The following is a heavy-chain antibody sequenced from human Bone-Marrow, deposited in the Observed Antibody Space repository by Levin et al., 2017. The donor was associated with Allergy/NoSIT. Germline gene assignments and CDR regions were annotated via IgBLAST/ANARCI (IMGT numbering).Heavy chain of an antibody. V-gene: IGHV3-13*01. CDR1: GFPFRTHD. D-gene: IGHD5-18*01. Sequence: LSLTCAASGFPFRTHDMHWVRQGTGKGLEWVSTICTAGDTYYPDSVTGRFTISRENAKNSLYLQMNGLSAGDTAVYYCARYNYEYNALDIWGQGTMVTVSS. J-gene: IGHJ3*02. CDR2: ICTAGDT. CDR3: ARYNYEYNALDI.